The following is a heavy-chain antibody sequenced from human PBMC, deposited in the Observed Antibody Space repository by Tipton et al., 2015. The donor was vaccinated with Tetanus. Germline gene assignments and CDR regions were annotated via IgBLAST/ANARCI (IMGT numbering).Heavy chain of an antibody. J-gene: IGHJ4*02. CDR3: ARGHCSDGVCNFDF. D-gene: IGHD2-15*01. V-gene: IGHV5-51*01. CDR2: IYPGDSDT. CDR1: GYIFTNYW. Sequence: QLVQSGGEVKKPGESLKISCKGSGYIFTNYWIGWVRQKPGKGLEWMGIIYPGDSDTRYSPSFQGQVPISVDKSINTAYLQWSSLKASDTSMFYCARGHCSDGVCNFDFWGQGALVTVAS.